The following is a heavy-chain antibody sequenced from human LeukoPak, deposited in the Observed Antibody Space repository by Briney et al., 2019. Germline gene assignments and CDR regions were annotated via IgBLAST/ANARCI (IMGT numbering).Heavy chain of an antibody. Sequence: GGSLRLSCAASGFTFSSYGMHWVRQAPGKGLEWVAFIRLDGNNKYYADSVKGRFTLSRDNSKNTLSLQMSSLRAEDTAVYYCAKDKNDYGDYYYMDVWGKGTTVTVSS. J-gene: IGHJ6*03. CDR1: GFTFSSYG. CDR3: AKDKNDYGDYYYMDV. V-gene: IGHV3-30*02. CDR2: IRLDGNNK. D-gene: IGHD4-17*01.